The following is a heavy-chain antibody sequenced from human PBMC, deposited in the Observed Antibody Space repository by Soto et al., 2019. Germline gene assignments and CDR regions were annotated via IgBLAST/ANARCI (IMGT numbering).Heavy chain of an antibody. CDR3: ARDFYESSGYCDY. J-gene: IGHJ4*02. CDR1: GYTFRTYG. V-gene: IGHV1-18*01. D-gene: IGHD3-22*01. CDR2: ISAYTGNT. Sequence: ASVKVSCKAYGYTFRTYGLSWVRRAPGQGLEWMGWISAYTGNTVYTQRFKGRLTLATDTSTGTAYMELRSLRLDDTAVYYCARDFYESSGYCDYWGQGTLVTVSS.